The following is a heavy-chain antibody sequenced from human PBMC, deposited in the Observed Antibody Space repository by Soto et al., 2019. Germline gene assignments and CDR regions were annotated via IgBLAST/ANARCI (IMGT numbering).Heavy chain of an antibody. J-gene: IGHJ4*02. Sequence: PGGSLRLSCTASGFTLGDYAMSWVRQAPGKGLGWVGFIRSKAYGGTTEYAASVKGRFTISREDSKSIDYVQMNSLKTEDTAVYYCTRADISSGWYLFDYWGQGTLVTVSS. CDR2: IRSKAYGGTT. CDR3: TRADISSGWYLFDY. CDR1: GFTLGDYA. V-gene: IGHV3-49*04. D-gene: IGHD6-19*01.